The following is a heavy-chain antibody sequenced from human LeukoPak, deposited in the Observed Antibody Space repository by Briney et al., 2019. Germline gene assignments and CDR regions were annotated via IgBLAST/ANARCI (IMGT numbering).Heavy chain of an antibody. V-gene: IGHV1-69*13. J-gene: IGHJ6*03. Sequence: SVKVSCRASGGTFSSYAISWVRQAPGQGLEWMGGIIPIFGTANYAQKFQGRVTITADESTSTAYMELSSLRSEDTAVYYCARGRGYDSNFVYYYYMDVWGKGTTVTVSS. D-gene: IGHD5-12*01. CDR3: ARGRGYDSNFVYYYYMDV. CDR1: GGTFSSYA. CDR2: IIPIFGTA.